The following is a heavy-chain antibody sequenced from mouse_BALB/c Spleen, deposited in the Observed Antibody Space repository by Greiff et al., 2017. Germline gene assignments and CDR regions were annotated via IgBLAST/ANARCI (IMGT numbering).Heavy chain of an antibody. V-gene: IGHV5-6-4*01. CDR1: GFTFSSYT. CDR3: TRDGDYGSSYSY. CDR2: ISSGGSYT. Sequence: DVQLVESGGGLVKPGGSLKLSCAASGFTFSSYTMSWVRQTPEKRLEWVATISSGGSYTYYPDSVKGRFTISRDNAKNTLYLQMSSLKSEDTAMYYCTRDGDYGSSYSYWGQGTLVTVSA. D-gene: IGHD1-1*01. J-gene: IGHJ3*01.